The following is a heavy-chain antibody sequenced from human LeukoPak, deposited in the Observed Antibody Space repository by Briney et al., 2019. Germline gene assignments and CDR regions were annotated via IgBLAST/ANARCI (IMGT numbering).Heavy chain of an antibody. CDR3: ARGRGPRETPYYFDY. CDR1: GFTFSSYA. Sequence: GGSLRLSCAASGFTFSSYAMHWVRQAPGKGLEWVAVISYDGGNKYYADSVKGRFTISRDNSKNTLYLQMNSLRAEDTAVYYCARGRGPRETPYYFDYWGQGTLVTVSS. J-gene: IGHJ4*02. CDR2: ISYDGGNK. V-gene: IGHV3-30-3*01. D-gene: IGHD1-26*01.